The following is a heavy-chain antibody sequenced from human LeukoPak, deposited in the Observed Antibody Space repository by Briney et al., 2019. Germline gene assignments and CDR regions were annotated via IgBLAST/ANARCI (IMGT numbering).Heavy chain of an antibody. D-gene: IGHD3-22*01. CDR1: GGSISSSRYY. Sequence: SETLSLTCTVSGGSISSSRYYWGWIRQPPGKGLEWIGRIYYTGNTYYNPSLESRVTISVDASNNQFSLQLTSVTAADTAVYFCASADFDSTGYYKYWGQGTLVTASS. V-gene: IGHV4-39*01. J-gene: IGHJ1*01. CDR2: IYYTGNT. CDR3: ASADFDSTGYYKY.